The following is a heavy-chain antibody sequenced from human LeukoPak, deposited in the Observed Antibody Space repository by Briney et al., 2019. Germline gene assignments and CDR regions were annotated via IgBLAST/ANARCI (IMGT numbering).Heavy chain of an antibody. Sequence: GGSLRLSCAASGFTFSSYSMNWVRQAPGKGLEWVSSISSSSSYIYYADSVKGRFTISRDNAKNSLYLQMNSLRAEDTAVYYCARDFVVVPAALYYYYGMDVWGQGTTVTVSS. CDR1: GFTFSSYS. CDR2: ISSSSSYI. V-gene: IGHV3-21*01. D-gene: IGHD2-2*01. J-gene: IGHJ6*02. CDR3: ARDFVVVPAALYYYYGMDV.